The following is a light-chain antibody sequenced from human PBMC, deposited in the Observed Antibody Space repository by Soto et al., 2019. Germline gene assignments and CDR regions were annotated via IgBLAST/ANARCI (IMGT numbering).Light chain of an antibody. CDR3: QQYNNWPLT. J-gene: IGKJ4*01. CDR1: PRVSSY. CDR2: GAS. V-gene: IGKV3-15*01. Sequence: EIVMTQSPATLSVSPGERATLSCRASPRVSSYLAWYQQKPGQAPRLLIYGASTRATGIPARFSGSGSGTEFTLTISSLQSEDFAVYYCQQYNNWPLTFGAGTKVEIK.